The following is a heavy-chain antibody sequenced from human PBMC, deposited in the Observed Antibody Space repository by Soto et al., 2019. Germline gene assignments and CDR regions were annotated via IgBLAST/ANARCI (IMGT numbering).Heavy chain of an antibody. CDR1: GFSFSTYA. CDR3: ARDFPYCGSTSCYSAAPKY. D-gene: IGHD2-2*01. Sequence: PGGSLRLSCAASGFSFSTYAMHWVRQTPDKGLEWVAVMSHDGSSSFYADSVKGRFTISRDNSKTTLYLQMNSLSTEDTAVYYCARDFPYCGSTSCYSAAPKYWGQGALVTVSS. V-gene: IGHV3-30-3*01. CDR2: MSHDGSSS. J-gene: IGHJ4*02.